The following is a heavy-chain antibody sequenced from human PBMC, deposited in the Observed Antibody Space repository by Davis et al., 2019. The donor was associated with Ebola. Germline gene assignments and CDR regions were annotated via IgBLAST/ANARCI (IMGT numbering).Heavy chain of an antibody. CDR1: GYSFTSYW. CDR2: IIPILGIA. J-gene: IGHJ6*02. D-gene: IGHD3-9*01. CDR3: ARTRYGDYGMDV. Sequence: KISCKGSGYSFTSYWISWVRQAPGQGLEWMGRIIPILGIANYAQKFQGRVTITADKSTSTAYMELSSLRSEDTAVYYCARTRYGDYGMDVWGQGTTVTVSS. V-gene: IGHV1-69*02.